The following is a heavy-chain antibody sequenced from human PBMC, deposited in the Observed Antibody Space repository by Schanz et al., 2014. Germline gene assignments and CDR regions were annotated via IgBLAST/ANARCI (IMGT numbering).Heavy chain of an antibody. CDR2: ISNDGSNK. CDR1: GFTVSSNY. D-gene: IGHD3-10*01. CDR3: TRGSGSRSYGWYYDS. J-gene: IGHJ4*02. V-gene: IGHV3-30*03. Sequence: VQLVESGGGLIQPGGSLRLSCAVSGFTVSSNYMSWVRQAPGKGLDWVAVISNDGSNKYYAASVKGRFTISRDNAKNTLYLQMNSVRAEDSAVYYCTRGSGSRSYGWYYDSWGQGTLVTVSS.